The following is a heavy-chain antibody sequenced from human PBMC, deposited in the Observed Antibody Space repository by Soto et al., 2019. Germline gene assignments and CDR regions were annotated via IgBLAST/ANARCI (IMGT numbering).Heavy chain of an antibody. J-gene: IGHJ4*02. V-gene: IGHV4-31*02. D-gene: IGHD7-27*01. Sequence: QVQLQESGPGLVKPSQTLSLTCSVSGDSVTSTGYYWTWIRQFPGKGLEWIGYIYPSGTTYHNPSLKNRASISLDTSKNQVSLNLRSVTAADPAVYYCASTAYRDVWGVVRGQGTLVTVSS. CDR1: GDSVTSTGYY. CDR3: ASTAYRDVWGVV. CDR2: IYPSGTT.